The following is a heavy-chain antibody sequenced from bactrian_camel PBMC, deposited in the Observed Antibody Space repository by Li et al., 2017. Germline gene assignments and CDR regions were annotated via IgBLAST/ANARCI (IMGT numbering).Heavy chain of an antibody. CDR1: GYDLRRGC. V-gene: IGHV3S26*01. J-gene: IGHJ4*01. Sequence: HVQLVESGGGLARAGGSLTLSCVAYGYDLRRGCMVWFRQGPGKERETVARIHKGGFTKTYADAVKGRFTISKDDAKNLLYLQMNSLRPEDAALYYCAARLWSDYGRCHLIQSDYFPYWGQGTQVTV. D-gene: IGHD4*01. CDR3: AARLWSDYGRCHLIQSDYFPY. CDR2: IHKGGFTK.